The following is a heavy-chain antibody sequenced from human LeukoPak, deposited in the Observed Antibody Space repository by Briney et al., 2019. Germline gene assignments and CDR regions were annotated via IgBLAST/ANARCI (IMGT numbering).Heavy chain of an antibody. D-gene: IGHD6-19*01. J-gene: IGHJ5*02. CDR1: GVIVSRNF. CDR2: MYAGGTT. Sequence: AGSVRLSCAASGVIVSRNFMSWVRQAPGKGLQWVAIMYAGGTTDYSDSVRGRFHISRDSSNNTLSLQINSLRAEDTAVYYCARGSGSGWPLDRWGQGALVTVSS. CDR3: ARGSGSGWPLDR. V-gene: IGHV3-53*01.